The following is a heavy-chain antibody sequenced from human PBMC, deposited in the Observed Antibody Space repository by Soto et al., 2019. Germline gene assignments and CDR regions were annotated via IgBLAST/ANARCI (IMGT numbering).Heavy chain of an antibody. D-gene: IGHD3-9*01. CDR3: ARDSYFDWSGGFYFDY. CDR2: INHSGTT. J-gene: IGHJ4*02. CDR1: VGSFSGYY. V-gene: IGHV4-34*01. Sequence: SETLSLTCAVYVGSFSGYYWNWIRQSPGKGLEWIGEINHSGTTKYNPSLKSRVTISVDTSKDQFSLKLTSVTAADTAVYYCARDSYFDWSGGFYFDYWGQGTRVTVSS.